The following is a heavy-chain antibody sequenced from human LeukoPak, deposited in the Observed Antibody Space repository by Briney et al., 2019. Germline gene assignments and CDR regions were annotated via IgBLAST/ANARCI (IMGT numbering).Heavy chain of an antibody. D-gene: IGHD6-13*01. CDR3: ARDSGIAAARYYYYYMDV. CDR1: GYTFTGYY. Sequence: GASVKVSCKASGYTFTGYYMHWVRQAPGQGLEWMGWINPNSGGTNYAQKFQGRVTMTRDTSISTAYMELSRLRSDDTAVYYCARDSGIAAARYYYYYMDVWGKGTTVTVSS. V-gene: IGHV1-2*02. J-gene: IGHJ6*03. CDR2: INPNSGGT.